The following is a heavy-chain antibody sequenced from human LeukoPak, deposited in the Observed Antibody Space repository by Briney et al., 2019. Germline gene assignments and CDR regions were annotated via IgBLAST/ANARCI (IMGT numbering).Heavy chain of an antibody. J-gene: IGHJ6*03. V-gene: IGHV3-23*01. Sequence: GGSLRLSCAASGFTFSSYAKSWVRQAPGKGLEWVSAISGSGGSTYYADSVKGRFTISRDNSKNTLYLQMNSLRAEDTAVYYCAKDGALYYYYYYMDVWGKGTTVTVSS. CDR1: GFTFSSYA. D-gene: IGHD3-16*01. CDR3: AKDGALYYYYYYMDV. CDR2: ISGSGGST.